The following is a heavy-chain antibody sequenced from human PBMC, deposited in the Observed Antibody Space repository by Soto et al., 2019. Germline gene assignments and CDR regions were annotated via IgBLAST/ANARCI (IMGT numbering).Heavy chain of an antibody. CDR2: IYPGDSDT. J-gene: IGHJ4*02. Sequence: EVQLVQSGAEVKKPGESLKISCKGSGYSFTSYWIGWVRQMPGKGLEWMGIIYPGDSDTRYSPSFQGQVTNSADKSICTAYLRWRSMNASDTVMYYCARHGVGDISTGPPDYWGQGALVTVS. D-gene: IGHD3-9*01. CDR3: ARHGVGDISTGPPDY. V-gene: IGHV5-51*01. CDR1: GYSFTSYW.